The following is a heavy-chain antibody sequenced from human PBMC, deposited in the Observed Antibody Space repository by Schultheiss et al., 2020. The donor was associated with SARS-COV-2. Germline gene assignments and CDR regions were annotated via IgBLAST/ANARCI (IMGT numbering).Heavy chain of an antibody. CDR3: ARRPVGAPRGYFDY. D-gene: IGHD1-26*01. CDR1: GGSFSGYY. V-gene: IGHV4-34*01. J-gene: IGHJ4*02. CDR2: INHSGST. Sequence: SETLSLTCAVYGGSFSGYYWSWIRQPPGKGLEWIGEINHSGSTNYNPSLKSRVTISVDTSKNQFSLKLSSVTAADTAVYYCARRPVGAPRGYFDYWGQGTLVTVSS.